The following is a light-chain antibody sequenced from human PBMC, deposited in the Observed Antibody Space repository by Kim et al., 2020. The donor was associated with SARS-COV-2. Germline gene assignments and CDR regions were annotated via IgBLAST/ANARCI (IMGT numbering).Light chain of an antibody. Sequence: AATGDRVTITCRASQGISSYLAWYQQKPGKAPNLLISAASTLQSGVPSRFSGGGSGTDFTLTISCLQSEDSATYYCQQYYAYPRTFGQGTKVDIK. CDR2: AAS. CDR1: QGISSY. CDR3: QQYYAYPRT. V-gene: IGKV1-8*01. J-gene: IGKJ1*01.